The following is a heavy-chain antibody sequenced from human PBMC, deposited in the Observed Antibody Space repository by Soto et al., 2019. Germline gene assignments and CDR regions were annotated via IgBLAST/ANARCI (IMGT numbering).Heavy chain of an antibody. CDR1: GGTFSSYA. Sequence: QVQLVQSGAEVKKPGSSVKVSCKASGGTFSSYAISWLRQAPGQGREWMGGIIPIFGTANYAQKCQGRVTITADESTSTAYMELSSLRSEETAVYYCARDQSGSYFGFDYWGQGTLVTVSS. V-gene: IGHV1-69*01. CDR3: ARDQSGSYFGFDY. D-gene: IGHD1-26*01. J-gene: IGHJ4*02. CDR2: IIPIFGTA.